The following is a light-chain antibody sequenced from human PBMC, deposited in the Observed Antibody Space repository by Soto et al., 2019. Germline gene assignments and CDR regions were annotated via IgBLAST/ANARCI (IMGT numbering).Light chain of an antibody. CDR2: DVS. CDR3: QQYDSFSVT. V-gene: IGKV1-5*01. J-gene: IGKJ1*01. Sequence: DIQMTQSPSTLSASVGARVPITCRASQGISSYLGWYQQKPGKAPKLLIYDVSALKRGVPPRFSGSGSGTEFTLTISSLQPDDFATYYCQQYDSFSVTFGQGTKVDIK. CDR1: QGISSY.